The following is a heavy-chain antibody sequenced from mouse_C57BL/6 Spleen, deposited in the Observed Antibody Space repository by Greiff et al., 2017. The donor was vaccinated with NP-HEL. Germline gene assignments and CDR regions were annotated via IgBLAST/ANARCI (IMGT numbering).Heavy chain of an antibody. V-gene: IGHV1-55*01. CDR1: GYTFTSYW. Sequence: QVQLQQPGAELVKPGASVKMSCKASGYTFTSYWITWVKQRPGQGLEWIGDIYPGSGSTNYNEKFKSKATLTVDTSSSTAYMQLSSLTSEDSAVYYFANYYGYDEGGDYYAMDYWGQGTSVTVSS. J-gene: IGHJ4*01. D-gene: IGHD2-2*01. CDR3: ANYYGYDEGGDYYAMDY. CDR2: IYPGSGST.